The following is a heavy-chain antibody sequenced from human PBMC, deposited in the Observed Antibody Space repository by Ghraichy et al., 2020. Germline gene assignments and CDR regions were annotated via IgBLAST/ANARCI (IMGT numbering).Heavy chain of an antibody. CDR2: ISYDGTNK. J-gene: IGHJ2*01. CDR1: GFTFSSYD. D-gene: IGHD2-2*01. CDR3: ARDRIVVVPFEWYFDL. Sequence: GGSLRLSCAASGFTFSSYDMNWVRQAPGKGLEWVALISYDGTNKYYADSVKGRFIISRHNSKNTMYMQMNSLRAEDTAVYYCARDRIVVVPFEWYFDLWGRGTMVTVSS. V-gene: IGHV3-30-3*01.